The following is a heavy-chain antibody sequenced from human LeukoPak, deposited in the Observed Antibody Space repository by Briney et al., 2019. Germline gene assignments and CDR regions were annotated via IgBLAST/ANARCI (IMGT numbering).Heavy chain of an antibody. Sequence: SVKVSCKASGGTFSSYAISWVRQAPGQGLEWMGGIIPMYGTPNYAQKFQGRVTITADKSTSTAYMELSSLRYEDTAVYYCARSVRDSSGYSGGGDFDYWGQGTLVTVSS. V-gene: IGHV1-69*06. CDR1: GGTFSSYA. D-gene: IGHD3-22*01. J-gene: IGHJ4*02. CDR2: IIPMYGTP. CDR3: ARSVRDSSGYSGGGDFDY.